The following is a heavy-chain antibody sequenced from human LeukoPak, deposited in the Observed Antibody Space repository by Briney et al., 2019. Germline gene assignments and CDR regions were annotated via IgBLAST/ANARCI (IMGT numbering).Heavy chain of an antibody. J-gene: IGHJ3*02. D-gene: IGHD3-3*01. CDR3: AREKKTEWTTGAFDM. CDR2: TSPSGGTI. CDR1: GFTFSSYS. Sequence: GGSLRLSCAASGFTFSSYSMDWVRQAPETGLEWLSYTSPSGGTIYYTDSVKGRFTMSRDNAQNALYLEMNSLRAEDTAVYYCAREKKTEWTTGAFDMWGQGTMVIVSS. V-gene: IGHV3-48*04.